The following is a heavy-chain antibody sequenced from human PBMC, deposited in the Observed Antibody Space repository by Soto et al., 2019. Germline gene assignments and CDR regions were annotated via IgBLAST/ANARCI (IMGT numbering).Heavy chain of an antibody. D-gene: IGHD3-3*01. V-gene: IGHV4-34*01. CDR1: GGSFTGYY. Sequence: KTSETLSLTCAVNGGSFTGYYWSWIRQLPGKGLEWIGDINQSGGGTSNYNPSLKSRVTMSLDTSNIQFSLKLSSVTAADTALYYCARGIAYNFWSGKYYFDYWGLGTRVTVSS. J-gene: IGHJ4*02. CDR2: INQSGGGTS. CDR3: ARGIAYNFWSGKYYFDY.